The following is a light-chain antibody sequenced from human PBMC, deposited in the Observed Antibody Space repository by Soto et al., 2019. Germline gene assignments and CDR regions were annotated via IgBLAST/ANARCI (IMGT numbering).Light chain of an antibody. CDR3: QQLLSYPIT. CDR1: QGISSY. J-gene: IGKJ5*01. Sequence: DIQMTQSPSAMSASVGERVTITFRASQGISSYLAWYQQKPGKAPKLLIYAASTLQSGVPLRFSGSGSGTSFTLTISSLQPEDFATYYCQQLLSYPITFGQGTRLEIK. CDR2: AAS. V-gene: IGKV1-9*01.